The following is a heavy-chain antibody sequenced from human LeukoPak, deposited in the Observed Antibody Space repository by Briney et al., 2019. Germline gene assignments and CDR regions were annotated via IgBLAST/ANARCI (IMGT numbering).Heavy chain of an antibody. CDR1: GGSITNDY. J-gene: IGHJ4*02. Sequence: SETLSLTCTVSGGSITNDYWNWIRQSSGKQLEWIGFIHYSGTINYSPSLKSRITISLDTSKNQFSLKLSSVTAADTAMYYCATSYDHGWLIGSWGQGTLVTVSS. V-gene: IGHV4-59*01. CDR2: IHYSGTI. D-gene: IGHD3-16*01. CDR3: ATSYDHGWLIGS.